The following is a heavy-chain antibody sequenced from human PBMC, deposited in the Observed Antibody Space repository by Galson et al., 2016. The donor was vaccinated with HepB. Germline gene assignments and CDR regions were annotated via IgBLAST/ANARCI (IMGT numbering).Heavy chain of an antibody. CDR1: GFTFRNYA. CDR2: ISTTGGNT. CDR3: AKREVRHTVTFYDY. Sequence: SLRLSCAASGFTFRNYAMHWVRQAPGKGLEWVSTISTTGGNTYYADSVKGRFTISRDNSKNTLYLQMDSLRADDTAVYYCAKREVRHTVTFYDYWGQGTQVTVSS. V-gene: IGHV3-23*01. D-gene: IGHD4-17*01. J-gene: IGHJ4*02.